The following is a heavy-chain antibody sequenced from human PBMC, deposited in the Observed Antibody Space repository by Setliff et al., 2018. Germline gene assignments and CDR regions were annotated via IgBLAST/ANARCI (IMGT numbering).Heavy chain of an antibody. CDR2: IHHSGST. Sequence: SQTLSLTCAVSGYSISGAYYWGWIRQPPGKGLEWIGNIHHSGSTYYNPSLKSRVTISLDTAKSQFSLKLTSLSAADTAVYYCAALPMEIYPIGPPHYWGQGTLVTVSS. J-gene: IGHJ4*02. CDR1: GYSISGAYY. D-gene: IGHD3-3*01. V-gene: IGHV4-38-2*01. CDR3: AALPMEIYPIGPPHY.